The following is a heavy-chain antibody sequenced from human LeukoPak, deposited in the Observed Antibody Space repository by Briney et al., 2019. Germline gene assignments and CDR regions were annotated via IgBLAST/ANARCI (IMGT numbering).Heavy chain of an antibody. Sequence: PGGSLRLSCAASGFTFSSFWMSWVRQAPGKGLEWVANIKQDGSDKYYVDSVKGRFTISRDNAKNSLYLQMNSLRAEDTAVYYCARGYSYDSSGYFTYWGQGTLVTVSS. CDR1: GFTFSSFW. V-gene: IGHV3-7*01. J-gene: IGHJ4*02. D-gene: IGHD3-22*01. CDR2: IKQDGSDK. CDR3: ARGYSYDSSGYFTY.